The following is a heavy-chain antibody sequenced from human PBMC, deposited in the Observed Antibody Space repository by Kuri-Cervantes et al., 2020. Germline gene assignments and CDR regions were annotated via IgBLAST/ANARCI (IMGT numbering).Heavy chain of an antibody. V-gene: IGHV3-30-3*01. D-gene: IGHD1-26*01. CDR2: ISYDGTNK. J-gene: IGHJ6*01. CDR3: AREGGATYYYYYGMAV. Sequence: GGSLRLSCAASGFTFSNYAMNWVRQAPGKGLEWLAIISYDGTNKYYADSVKGRLIISRDNSKSTLYLQMNSLRAEDTALYHCAREGGATYYYYYGMAVWGPGNTVHGAS. CDR1: GFTFSNYA.